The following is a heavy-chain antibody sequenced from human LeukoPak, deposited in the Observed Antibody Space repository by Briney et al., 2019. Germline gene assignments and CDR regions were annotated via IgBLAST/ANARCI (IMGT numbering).Heavy chain of an antibody. J-gene: IGHJ4*02. V-gene: IGHV3-13*01. CDR3: ARGLTVTAEIDY. D-gene: IGHD4-17*01. CDR1: GFTFSSYD. CDR2: IGTAGDT. Sequence: PGGSLRLSCAASGFTFSSYDMHWVRQATGKGLEWVSAIGTAGDTYYPGSVKGRFTISRENAKNSLYLQTDSLRAGDTAVYYCARGLTVTAEIDYWGQGTLVTVSS.